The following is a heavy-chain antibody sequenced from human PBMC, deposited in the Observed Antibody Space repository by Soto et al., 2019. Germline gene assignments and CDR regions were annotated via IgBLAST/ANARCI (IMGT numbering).Heavy chain of an antibody. J-gene: IGHJ6*04. CDR1: GFTFSSYS. Sequence: GGSLRLSCAASGFTFSSYSMNWVRQAPGKVLEWVSYISSSSSTIYYADSVKGRFTISRDNAKNSLYLQMNSLRAEDTAVYYCARDRVFGVVIGKMDVWGKGTTVTVSS. CDR3: ARDRVFGVVIGKMDV. CDR2: ISSSSSTI. V-gene: IGHV3-48*01. D-gene: IGHD3-3*01.